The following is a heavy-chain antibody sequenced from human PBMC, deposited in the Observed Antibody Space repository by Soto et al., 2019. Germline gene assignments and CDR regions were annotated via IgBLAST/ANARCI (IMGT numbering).Heavy chain of an antibody. CDR1: GFTFSTYA. CDR3: AKAAPPDYYDSSGYLTPDY. D-gene: IGHD3-22*01. Sequence: GGSLRLSCATSGFTFSTYAMHWVRQAPGKGLECVSAISSNGRSKYYADSVKGRFTISRDNSKNTLYLQMNSRRAEDTAVYYCAKAAPPDYYDSSGYLTPDYWGQGTLVTSPQ. V-gene: IGHV3-64*04. J-gene: IGHJ4*02. CDR2: ISSNGRSK.